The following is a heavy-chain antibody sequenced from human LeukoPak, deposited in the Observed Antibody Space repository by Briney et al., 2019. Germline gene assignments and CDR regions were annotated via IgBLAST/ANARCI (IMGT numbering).Heavy chain of an antibody. CDR2: ISGSGGST. J-gene: IGHJ5*02. Sequence: GGSLRLSCVGSKFTVSDNCVTWVRQAPGKGLEWVSAISGSGGSTYYADSVKGRFTISRDNSKNTLYLQMNSLRAEDTAVYYCANSPRILWFDPWGQGTLVTVSS. CDR1: KFTVSDNC. V-gene: IGHV3-23*01. D-gene: IGHD3-3*01. CDR3: ANSPRILWFDP.